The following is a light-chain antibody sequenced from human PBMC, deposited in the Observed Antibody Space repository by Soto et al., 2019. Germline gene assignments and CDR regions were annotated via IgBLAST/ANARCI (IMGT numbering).Light chain of an antibody. V-gene: IGKV3-20*01. CDR3: QHYGSALFT. CDR1: QSFSSSY. CDR2: GAS. J-gene: IGKJ3*01. Sequence: EIVLTQSPGTLSLSPGERATLSCRASQSFSSSYLAWYQQKPGQAPRLLIYGASSRATGIPDRFSGSGSGTDFILTISSLEPEDFAVYYCQHYGSALFTFGPGPKWMSN.